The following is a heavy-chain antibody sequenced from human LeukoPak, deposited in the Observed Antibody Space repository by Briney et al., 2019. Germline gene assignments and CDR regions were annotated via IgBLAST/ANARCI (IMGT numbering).Heavy chain of an antibody. D-gene: IGHD3-22*01. Sequence: SETLSLTCAVYGGSFSGYYWSWIRQPPGKGLEWIGEINHSGSTNYNPSLKSRVTISVDTSKNQFSLKLSSVTAADTAVYYCARDFYSSGYYPFDYWGQGTLVTVSS. CDR1: GGSFSGYY. CDR3: ARDFYSSGYYPFDY. CDR2: INHSGST. V-gene: IGHV4-34*01. J-gene: IGHJ4*02.